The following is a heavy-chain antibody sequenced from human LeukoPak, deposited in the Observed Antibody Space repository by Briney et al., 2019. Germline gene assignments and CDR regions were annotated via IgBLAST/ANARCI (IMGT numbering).Heavy chain of an antibody. J-gene: IGHJ6*02. D-gene: IGHD3-3*01. CDR1: GYTFTSYG. CDR3: ARLLPARDGLRFLEWGYYGMDV. V-gene: IGHV1-18*01. CDR2: ISAYNGNT. Sequence: ASVKVSCKASGYTFTSYGISWVRQAPGQGLEWMGWISAYNGNTNYAQKLQGRVTMTTDTSTSTAYMELRSLRSDDTAVYYCARLLPARDGLRFLEWGYYGMDVWGQGTTVTVPS.